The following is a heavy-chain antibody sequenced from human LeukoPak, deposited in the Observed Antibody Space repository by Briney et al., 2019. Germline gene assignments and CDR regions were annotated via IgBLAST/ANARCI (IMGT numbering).Heavy chain of an antibody. CDR1: GGSISSHY. V-gene: IGHV4-59*11. CDR2: IYYSGST. Sequence: SETLSLTCTVSGGSISSHYWSWIRQPPGKGLELIGYIYYSGSTNYNPSLKSRVTISVDTSKNQFSLKLSSVTAADTAVYYCARHSRLNKAFGRDYYYYMDVWGKGTTVTASS. CDR3: ARHSRLNKAFGRDYYYYMDV. J-gene: IGHJ6*03. D-gene: IGHD3-16*01.